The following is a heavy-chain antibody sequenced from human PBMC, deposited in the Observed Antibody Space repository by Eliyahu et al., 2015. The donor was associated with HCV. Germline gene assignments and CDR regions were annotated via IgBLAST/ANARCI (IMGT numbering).Heavy chain of an antibody. J-gene: IGHJ4*02. CDR3: ARAPPYTSSWYSAT. V-gene: IGHV4-59*01. CDR2: IYYSGST. Sequence: QVPLQESGPGLVRPSETLSLTCTVSGGSLSGYYWSWIRQPPGKGLEWIGYIYYSGSTRYNPSLKSRVTMSVDTSKNQFSLKLRTVTTADTAVYYCARAPPYTSSWYSATWGQGTLVTVSS. CDR1: GGSLSGYY. D-gene: IGHD6-13*01.